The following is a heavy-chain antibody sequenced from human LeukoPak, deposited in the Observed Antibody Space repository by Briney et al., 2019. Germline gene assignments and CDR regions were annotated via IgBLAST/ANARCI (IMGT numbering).Heavy chain of an antibody. CDR3: ARDGGYYDSSGYQEPDAFDI. Sequence: SETLSLACAVYGGSFSGYYWSWIRQPPGKGLEWIGYIYYSGSTNYNPSLKSRVTISVDTSKNQFSLKLSSVTAADTAVYYCARDGGYYDSSGYQEPDAFDIWGQGTMVTVSS. CDR2: IYYSGST. V-gene: IGHV4-59*01. J-gene: IGHJ3*02. D-gene: IGHD3-22*01. CDR1: GGSFSGYY.